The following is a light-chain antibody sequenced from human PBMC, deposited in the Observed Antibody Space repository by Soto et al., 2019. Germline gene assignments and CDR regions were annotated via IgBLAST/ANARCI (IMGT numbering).Light chain of an antibody. J-gene: IGLJ3*02. V-gene: IGLV2-8*01. CDR3: NSHGGSNNFWV. CDR2: EVN. Sequence: QAVVTQPPSASGSPGQSVTISCTGTSSDVGAYNSVSWYQQHPGKAPRLMIYEVNKRPSGVPDRFSGSKSGNTASLTVSGLQAEDEADYYCNSHGGSNNFWVFGGGTKLTVL. CDR1: SSDVGAYNS.